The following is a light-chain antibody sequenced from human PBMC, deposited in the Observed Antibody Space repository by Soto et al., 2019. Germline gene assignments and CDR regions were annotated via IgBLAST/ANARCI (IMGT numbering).Light chain of an antibody. CDR1: QDITNY. CDR3: QQYDSLPS. J-gene: IGKJ4*01. Sequence: DIQMTHSPSSLSAFVGDRVTITCQASQDITNYVHWYQQKPGKAPKVLIYGASNLETGVPSRFSGSGSGTNFTFTINNLQPEDVATYYCQQYDSLPSFGGGTKVDIK. V-gene: IGKV1-33*01. CDR2: GAS.